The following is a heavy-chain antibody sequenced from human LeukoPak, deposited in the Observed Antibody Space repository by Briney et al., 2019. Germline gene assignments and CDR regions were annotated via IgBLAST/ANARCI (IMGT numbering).Heavy chain of an antibody. Sequence: SETLSLTCTVSGGSISTYHWSWIRQPPGKGLEWIGYIYDSVNTKYNPSLKSRVAISVDTSKNQLSLKLSSVTAADTAVYYCARHVPYYDSDFPAWGMDVWGQGTTVTVSS. V-gene: IGHV4-59*08. CDR3: ARHVPYYDSDFPAWGMDV. D-gene: IGHD3-16*01. CDR2: IYDSVNT. CDR1: GGSISTYH. J-gene: IGHJ6*02.